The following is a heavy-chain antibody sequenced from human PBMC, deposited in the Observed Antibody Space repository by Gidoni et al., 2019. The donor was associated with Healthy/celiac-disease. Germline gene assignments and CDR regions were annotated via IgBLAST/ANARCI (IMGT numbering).Heavy chain of an antibody. D-gene: IGHD2-15*01. J-gene: IGHJ6*02. CDR3: ARGPISDGYCSGGSCYWDTDYYYYGMDV. V-gene: IGHV3-66*01. CDR2: IYSGGST. CDR1: GFTVSSNY. Sequence: EVQLVESGGGLVQPGGSLRLSCAASGFTVSSNYMSWVRQAPGKGLEWVSVIYSGGSTYYADSVKGRFTISRDNSKNTLYLQMNSLRAEDTAVYYCARGPISDGYCSGGSCYWDTDYYYYGMDVWGQGTTVTVSS.